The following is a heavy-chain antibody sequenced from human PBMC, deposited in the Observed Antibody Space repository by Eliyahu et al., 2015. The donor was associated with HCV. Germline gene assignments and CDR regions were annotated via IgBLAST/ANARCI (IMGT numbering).Heavy chain of an antibody. CDR1: SFG. CDR3: TKGSFYYGSGSPTTKFVMEV. J-gene: IGHJ6*02. D-gene: IGHD3-10*01. V-gene: IGHV3-30*18. Sequence: SFGMHWVRQAPGKGLEWVAIISYDGSNKKYADSVKGRFTISRDNSKNTLYLQVNSLRPEDAAVYYCTKGSFYYGSGSPTTKFVMEVWGQGTTVTVSS. CDR2: ISYDGSNK.